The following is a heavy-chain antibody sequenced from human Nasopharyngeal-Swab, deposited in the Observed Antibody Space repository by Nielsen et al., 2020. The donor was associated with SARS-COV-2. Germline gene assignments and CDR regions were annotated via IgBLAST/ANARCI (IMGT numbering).Heavy chain of an antibody. CDR1: GGSFSGYY. D-gene: IGHD3-9*01. CDR2: INHSGST. Sequence: SETLSLTCAVYGGSFSGYYWSWIRQPPGKGLEWIGEINHSGSTNYNPSLKSRVTISVDTSKNQFSLKLSSVTAADTAVYYCARVYFDWLLSGYYYGMDVWGQGTTVTVSS. J-gene: IGHJ6*02. V-gene: IGHV4-34*01. CDR3: ARVYFDWLLSGYYYGMDV.